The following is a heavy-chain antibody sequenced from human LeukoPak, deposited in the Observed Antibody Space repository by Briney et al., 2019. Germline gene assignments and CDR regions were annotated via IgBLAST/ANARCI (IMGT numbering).Heavy chain of an antibody. D-gene: IGHD6-19*01. CDR1: GFTFSSYA. J-gene: IGHJ4*02. Sequence: EGSLRLSCAASGFTFSSYAMSWVRQAPGKGLGWVSAISGSGGSTYYADSVKGRITISRDNSKNTLYRQMNSLRAEDTAVYYCAKSRKRKSSGSLDYWGQGTLVTVSS. CDR2: ISGSGGST. V-gene: IGHV3-23*01. CDR3: AKSRKRKSSGSLDY.